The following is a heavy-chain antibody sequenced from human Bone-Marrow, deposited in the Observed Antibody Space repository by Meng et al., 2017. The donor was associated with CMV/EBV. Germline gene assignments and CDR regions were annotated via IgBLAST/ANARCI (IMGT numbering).Heavy chain of an antibody. J-gene: IGHJ5*02. CDR3: ARTRYNRNYNWFDP. CDR1: GFSLSNARMG. D-gene: IGHD1-14*01. CDR2: IFSNDEK. Sequence: SCPTLVKPTETLTLTCTVSGFSLSNARMGASWIRQPPGKALEWFAHIFSNDEKSYSTSLKSRLTISKDTSKSPVVLTMTNMDPVVTATYYCARTRYNRNYNWFDPWGQGALVTVSS. V-gene: IGHV2-26*01.